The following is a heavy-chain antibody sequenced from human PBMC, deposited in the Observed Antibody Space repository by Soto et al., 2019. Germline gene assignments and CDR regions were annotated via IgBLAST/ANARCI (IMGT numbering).Heavy chain of an antibody. J-gene: IGHJ6*02. D-gene: IGHD6-19*01. CDR3: GSWLTRAGIGGNYYYGMDV. CDR1: GGTFSNYA. CDR2: IMPSFGRA. V-gene: IGHV1-69*12. Sequence: QVQLVQSGAEVKKPGSSVKVSCKASGGTFSNYAFSWVRQAPGQGLEWLGGIMPSFGRADYAQKFRGRVTITADESTGTANIEVRSLRSEDTAVYYCGSWLTRAGIGGNYYYGMDVWGQGTTVTVSS.